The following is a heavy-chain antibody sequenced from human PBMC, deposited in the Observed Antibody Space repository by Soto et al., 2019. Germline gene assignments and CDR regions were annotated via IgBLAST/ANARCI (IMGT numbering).Heavy chain of an antibody. D-gene: IGHD2-21*01. V-gene: IGHV3-23*01. J-gene: IGHJ3*01. CDR1: GFTLSDYD. CDR2: IRGDGGAT. CDR3: AKDRRGGEYPAFDL. Sequence: DVHLLESGGGLVQPGGSLRLSCVASGFTLSDYDMGWVRQAPGKGLEWVSLIRGDGGATYYARSLEGRLTISRDTSENTLYLQMNSRRAEDTALYYCAKDRRGGEYPAFDLWGQGTLVTVSS.